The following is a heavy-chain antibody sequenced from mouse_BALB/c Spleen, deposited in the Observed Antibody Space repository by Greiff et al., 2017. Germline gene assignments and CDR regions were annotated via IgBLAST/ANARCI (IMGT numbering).Heavy chain of an antibody. CDR3: AREGTTVVAPYAMDY. Sequence: EVKLVESGGGLVKPGGSLKLSCAASGFTFSSYAMSWVRQTPEKWLEWVATISSGGSYTYYPDSVKGRFTISRDNAKNTLYLQMSSLRSEDTAMYYCAREGTTVVAPYAMDYWGQGTSVTVSS. CDR2: ISSGGSYT. D-gene: IGHD1-1*01. V-gene: IGHV5-9-3*01. CDR1: GFTFSSYA. J-gene: IGHJ4*01.